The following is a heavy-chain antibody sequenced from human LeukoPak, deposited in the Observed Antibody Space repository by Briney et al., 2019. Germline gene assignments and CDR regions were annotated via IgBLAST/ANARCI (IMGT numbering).Heavy chain of an antibody. CDR2: ISAYNGNT. Sequence: ASVKVSCKASGYTFTSYGISWVRQAPGQGLEWMGWISAYNGNTNYAQKLQGRVTMTTDTSTSTAYMELRSLRSDDTAAYYCARDQVGDVRFDPWGQGTLVTVSS. V-gene: IGHV1-18*01. CDR1: GYTFTSYG. J-gene: IGHJ5*02. D-gene: IGHD3-16*01. CDR3: ARDQVGDVRFDP.